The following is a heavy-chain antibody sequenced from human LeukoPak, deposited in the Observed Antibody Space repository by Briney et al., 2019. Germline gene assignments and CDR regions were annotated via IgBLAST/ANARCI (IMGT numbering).Heavy chain of an antibody. D-gene: IGHD6-19*01. V-gene: IGHV3-33*06. Sequence: PGGSLRLSCAASGFTFSSYAMHWVRQAPGKGLEWVAIIWSDGNNKYYADSVEGRFTISRDTSKNTLYLQMNSLRAEDTAVYCCAKSLYSSGWSPDYWGQGTLVTVSS. CDR3: AKSLYSSGWSPDY. CDR1: GFTFSSYA. CDR2: IWSDGNNK. J-gene: IGHJ4*02.